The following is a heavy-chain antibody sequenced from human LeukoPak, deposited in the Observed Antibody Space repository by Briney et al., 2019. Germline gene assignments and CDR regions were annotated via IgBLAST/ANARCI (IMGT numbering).Heavy chain of an antibody. CDR3: ATDISTHYFGS. Sequence: GGSLRLSCAASGISFRSYGMHWVRQAPGKGLEWVTFIWYDASNKYYAESVKVRFTISRDNSRNTVFLQMNSLRAEDTAIYYCATDISTHYFGSWGQGTLVTVSS. CDR1: GISFRSYG. D-gene: IGHD3-9*01. V-gene: IGHV3-30*02. J-gene: IGHJ4*02. CDR2: IWYDASNK.